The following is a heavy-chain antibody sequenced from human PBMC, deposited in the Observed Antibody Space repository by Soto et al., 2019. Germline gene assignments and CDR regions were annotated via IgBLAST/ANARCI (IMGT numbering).Heavy chain of an antibody. D-gene: IGHD6-6*01. J-gene: IGHJ3*02. CDR1: GYTFRNYG. V-gene: IGHV1-18*01. CDR3: ARDGRQFVPNSDIFDI. Sequence: QVQLLQSGPELMKPGASVKLSCKASGYTFRNYGINWVRQAPGQGLEWMGWISAYNGNTNYAHNFQGRVTMATTTPMSTAYMKLMSLNSDDTALYYCARDGRQFVPNSDIFDIWGQGTRVIVSS. CDR2: ISAYNGNT.